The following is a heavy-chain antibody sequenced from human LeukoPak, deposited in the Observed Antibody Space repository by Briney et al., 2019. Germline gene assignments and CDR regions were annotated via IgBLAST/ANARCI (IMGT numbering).Heavy chain of an antibody. CDR2: INPSSGDT. Sequence: ASVKVSCKASGYTFIGYYMHWVRQAPGQGLEWMGWINPSSGDTNYAQKFQGRVTMTRDTSISTAYMEVSRLRSDDTAVYYCARADPSPALDYWGQGTLVTVSS. V-gene: IGHV1-2*02. CDR1: GYTFIGYY. J-gene: IGHJ4*02. CDR3: ARADPSPALDY.